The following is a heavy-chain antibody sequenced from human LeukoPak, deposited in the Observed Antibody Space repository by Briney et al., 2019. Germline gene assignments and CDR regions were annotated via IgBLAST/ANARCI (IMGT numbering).Heavy chain of an antibody. D-gene: IGHD3-10*01. Sequence: GGSLRLSCAVSGFTFSDYYMSWIRQAPGKGLEWVSYISSSGSTIYYADSVKGRFTISRDNAKNSLYPQMNSLRAEDTAVYYCARPIMVRGVDYFDYWGQGTLVTVSS. CDR3: ARPIMVRGVDYFDY. CDR2: ISSSGSTI. V-gene: IGHV3-11*01. J-gene: IGHJ4*02. CDR1: GFTFSDYY.